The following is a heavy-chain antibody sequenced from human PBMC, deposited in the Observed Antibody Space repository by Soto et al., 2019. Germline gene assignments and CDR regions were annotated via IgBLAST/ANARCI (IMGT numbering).Heavy chain of an antibody. V-gene: IGHV3-30*18. CDR2: ISYDGSNK. Sequence: GGSLRLSCAASGFTFSSYGMHWVRQAPGKGLEWVAVISYDGSNKYYADSVKGRFTISRDNSKNTLYLQMNSLRAEDTAVYYCAKDGAAAVYLDVWGKGTTVTVSS. J-gene: IGHJ6*03. CDR3: AKDGAAAVYLDV. D-gene: IGHD6-13*01. CDR1: GFTFSSYG.